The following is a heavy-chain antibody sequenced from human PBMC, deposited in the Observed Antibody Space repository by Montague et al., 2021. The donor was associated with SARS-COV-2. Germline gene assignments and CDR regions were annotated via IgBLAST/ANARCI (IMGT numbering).Heavy chain of an antibody. CDR2: MNHSGST. Sequence: SETLSLTCAVYGGSFSGYYWSWIRQPPGKGLVWIGEMNHSGSTNYNPSLKSRVTISVDTSKNQFSLKLSSVTAADTAVYYCARGYQLRFLEWSSRQSTFDYWGQGTLVTVSS. CDR3: ARGYQLRFLEWSSRQSTFDY. CDR1: GGSFSGYY. V-gene: IGHV4-34*01. D-gene: IGHD3-3*01. J-gene: IGHJ4*02.